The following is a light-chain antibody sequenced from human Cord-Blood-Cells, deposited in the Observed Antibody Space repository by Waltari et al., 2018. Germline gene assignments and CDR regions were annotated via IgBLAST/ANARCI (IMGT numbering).Light chain of an antibody. V-gene: IGLV2-14*01. CDR2: DVS. Sequence: QSALTQPASVSGSPGQSINISCPGTSSDVGGYNYVSWYQQHPGKAPKLMIYDVSKRPSGVSNRFSGSKSGNTASLTISGLQAEDEADYYCSSYTSSSTLVFGGGTKLTVL. CDR3: SSYTSSSTLV. CDR1: SSDVGGYNY. J-gene: IGLJ3*02.